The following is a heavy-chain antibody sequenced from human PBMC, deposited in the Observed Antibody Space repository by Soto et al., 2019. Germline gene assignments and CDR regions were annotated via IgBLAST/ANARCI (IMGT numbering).Heavy chain of an antibody. CDR2: IIPIFVTA. CDR3: AREGASGSHIGY. V-gene: IGHV1-69*01. D-gene: IGHD3-22*01. Sequence: QVQLVQSWAEVKKPGSSVKVSCKASGGTFSSYAISWVRQAPGQGLEWMGGIIPIFVTANYAQKFQGRVTITADESTSTAYMELSSLRSEDTAVYYCAREGASGSHIGYWGQGTLVTVSS. J-gene: IGHJ4*02. CDR1: GGTFSSYA.